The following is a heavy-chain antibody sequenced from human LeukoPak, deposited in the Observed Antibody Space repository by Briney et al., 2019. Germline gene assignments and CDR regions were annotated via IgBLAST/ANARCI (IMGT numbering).Heavy chain of an antibody. V-gene: IGHV4-4*02. CDR3: ARNLGYFQAAS. CDR2: MFHSGSA. CDR1: GGSFSSNNW. Sequence: PSGTLSLTCAVSGGSFSSNNWRIWVRPPPGKGLEWIGEMFHSGSANYNPSLEGRVTMSVDKAKIRFSLNLTSVTAADTAVYYCARNLGYFQAASWGQGTLVTVSS. J-gene: IGHJ5*02. D-gene: IGHD2-15*01.